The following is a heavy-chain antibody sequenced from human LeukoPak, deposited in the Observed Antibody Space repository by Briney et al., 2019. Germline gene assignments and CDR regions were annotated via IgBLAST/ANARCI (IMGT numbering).Heavy chain of an antibody. Sequence: GGSLRLSCAASGFTFSSYWMSWVRQAPGKGLEWVAKIKQDGSEKYYVDSVKGRFTISRDNAKNSLHLQMKSLRAEDTAVYYCASVFWSTYYSNFDYWGQGTLVTVSS. CDR3: ASVFWSTYYSNFDY. CDR1: GFTFSSYW. V-gene: IGHV3-7*01. CDR2: IKQDGSEK. J-gene: IGHJ4*02. D-gene: IGHD3-3*01.